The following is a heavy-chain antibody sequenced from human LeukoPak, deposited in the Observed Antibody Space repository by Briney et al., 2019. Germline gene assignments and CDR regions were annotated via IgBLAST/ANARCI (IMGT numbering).Heavy chain of an antibody. Sequence: GGSLRLFCAASGFTFSSYGMSWVRQAPGKGLEWVSAMSDSGDSTYYADSVKGRFTISRDNSKNTLYLQMNSLRAEDTAVYYCAKLSYVADSSGYYLLAFDIWGQGTMVTVSS. J-gene: IGHJ3*02. CDR1: GFTFSSYG. CDR2: MSDSGDST. V-gene: IGHV3-23*01. D-gene: IGHD3-22*01. CDR3: AKLSYVADSSGYYLLAFDI.